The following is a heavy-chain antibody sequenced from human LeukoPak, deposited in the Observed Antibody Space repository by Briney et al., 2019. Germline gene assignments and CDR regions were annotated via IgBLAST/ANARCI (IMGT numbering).Heavy chain of an antibody. CDR3: AKGQELDDGVFDS. J-gene: IGHJ4*02. Sequence: PGGSLRLSCEASGFTFSAYAMTWVRQAPGKGLEWVSTIRTNGDSTHYADSVKGRFTISRDNSKDTLYLQMNSMRGEDSAIYYCAKGQELDDGVFDSWGQGTLVTVSS. CDR2: IRTNGDST. CDR1: GFTFSAYA. D-gene: IGHD1-1*01. V-gene: IGHV3-23*01.